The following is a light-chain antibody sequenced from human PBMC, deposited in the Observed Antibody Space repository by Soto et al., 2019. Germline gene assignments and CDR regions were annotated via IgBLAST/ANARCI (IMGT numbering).Light chain of an antibody. CDR3: SSYTSSSVV. V-gene: IGLV2-14*01. CDR1: SSDVGGYNY. Sequence: QSALTQHASVSGSPGQSITISCTGTSSDVGGYNYVSWYQQHPGKAPKLMIYDVSNRPSGVSNRFSGSKSGNTASLTISGLQAEDEADYYCSSYTSSSVVFGGGTKLTVL. J-gene: IGLJ2*01. CDR2: DVS.